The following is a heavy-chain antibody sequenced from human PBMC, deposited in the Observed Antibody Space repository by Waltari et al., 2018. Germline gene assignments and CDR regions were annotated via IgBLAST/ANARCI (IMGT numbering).Heavy chain of an antibody. CDR2: IIPIFGTA. CDR1: GGTFSSYA. D-gene: IGHD3-22*01. V-gene: IGHV1-69*12. Sequence: QVQLVQSGAEVKKPGSSVKVSCKASGGTFSSYAISWVRQASGQGLEWMGGIIPIFGTANYAQKFQGRVTITADESTSTAYMELSSLRSEDTAVYYCARLASHYYDSSGYYYEDWGQGTLVTVSS. J-gene: IGHJ4*02. CDR3: ARLASHYYDSSGYYYED.